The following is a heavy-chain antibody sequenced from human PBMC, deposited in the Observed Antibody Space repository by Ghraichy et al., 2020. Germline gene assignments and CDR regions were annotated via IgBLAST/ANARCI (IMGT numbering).Heavy chain of an antibody. D-gene: IGHD6-19*01. V-gene: IGHV3-74*01. Sequence: SCAASGVTFRTSWMHWVRQVPGKGLVWVSHIYSDGSIINYADSVRGRFTISTDNAKNTLYLQMNSLKIEDTAVYYCARGGDSGLGDWGQGTLVTVSS. J-gene: IGHJ4*02. CDR2: IYSDGSII. CDR1: GVTFRTSW. CDR3: ARGGDSGLGD.